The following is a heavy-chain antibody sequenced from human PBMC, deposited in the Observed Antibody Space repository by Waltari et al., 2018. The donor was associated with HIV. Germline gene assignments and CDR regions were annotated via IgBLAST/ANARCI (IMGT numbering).Heavy chain of an antibody. Sequence: QVQLQQWGAGLLKPSETLSLTCAVYGGSFSGYYWSWIRQPPGKGLEWIGEINHSGSTNYNPSLKSRVTISVDTSKNQVSLKLSSVTAADTAVYYCARRYDYYDSSGYPGTSWFDPWGQGTLVTVSS. CDR3: ARRYDYYDSSGYPGTSWFDP. CDR2: INHSGST. V-gene: IGHV4-34*01. D-gene: IGHD3-22*01. CDR1: GGSFSGYY. J-gene: IGHJ5*02.